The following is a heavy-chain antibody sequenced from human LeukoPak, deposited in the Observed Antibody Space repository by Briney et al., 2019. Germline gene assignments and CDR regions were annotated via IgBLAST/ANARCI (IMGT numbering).Heavy chain of an antibody. D-gene: IGHD3-10*01. V-gene: IGHV4-59*11. CDR1: GGSISTHY. J-gene: IGHJ4*02. Sequence: SETLSLTCTVSGGSISTHYWSWIRQPPGKGLEWIGYIYSSGSTNYNPSLKSRVTMSVDTSKNQFSLKLSSVTAADTAVYYCARDLLGRGGSFDYWGQGTLVTVSS. CDR3: ARDLLGRGGSFDY. CDR2: IYSSGST.